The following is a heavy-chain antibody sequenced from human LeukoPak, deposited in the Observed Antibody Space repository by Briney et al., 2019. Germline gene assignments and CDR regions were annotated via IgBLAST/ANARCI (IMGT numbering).Heavy chain of an antibody. Sequence: SETLSLTCTVSGGSISSNGYYWSWIRQPPGKGLEWIGEINHSGSTNYNPSLKSRVTISVDTSKNQFSLKLSSVTAADRAVYYCARVESATGAFDIWGQGTMVTVSS. V-gene: IGHV4-39*07. CDR3: ARVESATGAFDI. D-gene: IGHD3-3*01. CDR2: INHSGST. J-gene: IGHJ3*02. CDR1: GGSISSNGYY.